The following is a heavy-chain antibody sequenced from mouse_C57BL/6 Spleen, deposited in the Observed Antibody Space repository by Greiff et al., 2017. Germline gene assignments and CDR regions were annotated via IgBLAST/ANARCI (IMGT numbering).Heavy chain of an antibody. J-gene: IGHJ1*03. CDR3: ARSDTTGVKWYFDV. CDR1: GYTFTSYW. Sequence: QVQLQQPGAELVKPGASVKLSCKASGYTFTSYWMQWVKQRPGQGLEWIGEIDPSDSYTNYNQKFKGKATLTVDTSSSTAYMQLSSLTSEDSADYYCARSDTTGVKWYFDVWGTGTTVTVSS. D-gene: IGHD1-1*01. V-gene: IGHV1-50*01. CDR2: IDPSDSYT.